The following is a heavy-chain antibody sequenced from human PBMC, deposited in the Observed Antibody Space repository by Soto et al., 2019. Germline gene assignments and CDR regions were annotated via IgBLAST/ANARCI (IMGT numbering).Heavy chain of an antibody. Sequence: QVQLVESGGGVVQPGRSLRLSCEASGFNFRNYGMHWVRQAPGKGLEWVAIISYDDSEAYYVDSVKGRFIISRDKSKSTLYLQMNSLRAEDTAVYYCAKDQHQRYNRGTMFDYWGQGTLVTVSS. CDR1: GFNFRNYG. J-gene: IGHJ4*02. CDR2: ISYDDSEA. D-gene: IGHD5-12*01. CDR3: AKDQHQRYNRGTMFDY. V-gene: IGHV3-30*18.